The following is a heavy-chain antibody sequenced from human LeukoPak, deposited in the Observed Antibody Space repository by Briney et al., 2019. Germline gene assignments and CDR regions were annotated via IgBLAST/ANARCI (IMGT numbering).Heavy chain of an antibody. V-gene: IGHV4-61*02. CDR3: ARDRRNCGGDCSYFDY. CDR2: IYTSGST. Sequence: PSETLSLTCTVSGGSISSGSYYWSWIRQPAGKGLEWIGRIYTSGSTNYNPSLKSRVTISVDTSKNQFSLKLSSVTAADTAVYYCARDRRNCGGDCSYFDYWGQGTLVTVSS. J-gene: IGHJ4*02. D-gene: IGHD2-21*01. CDR1: GGSISSGSYY.